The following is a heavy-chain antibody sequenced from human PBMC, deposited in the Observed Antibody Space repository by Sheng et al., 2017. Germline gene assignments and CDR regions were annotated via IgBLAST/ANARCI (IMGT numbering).Heavy chain of an antibody. CDR1: GGSVSNNNYY. CDR3: VRDDSEGGIGV. J-gene: IGHJ6*02. D-gene: IGHD3-16*01. V-gene: IGHV4-39*07. CDR2: IFYTGTS. Sequence: QMQLQGSGPRLVKTSETLSLSCNVSGGSVSNNNYYWGWIRQSPGKALEWIGIIFYTGTSYYNSSLRSRVALSVDTSKNXFSLKVTSVTVADTAVYYCVRDDSEGGIGVWGPGAAVTVSS.